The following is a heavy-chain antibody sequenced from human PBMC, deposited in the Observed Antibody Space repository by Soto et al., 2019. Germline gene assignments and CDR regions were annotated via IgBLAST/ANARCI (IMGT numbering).Heavy chain of an antibody. D-gene: IGHD2-15*01. CDR3: ARVPPVVAAIASLAFDI. Sequence: QVQLQESGPGLVKPSETLSLTCTVSGGSISSYYWSWIRQPPGKGLEWIGYIYYSGSTNYNPSLKSRVTISVDTSKNQFSLKLSSVTAADTAVYYCARVPPVVAAIASLAFDIWGQGTMVTVSS. V-gene: IGHV4-59*01. J-gene: IGHJ3*02. CDR2: IYYSGST. CDR1: GGSISSYY.